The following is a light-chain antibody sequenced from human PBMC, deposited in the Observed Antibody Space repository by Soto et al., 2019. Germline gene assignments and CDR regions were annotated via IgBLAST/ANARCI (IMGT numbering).Light chain of an antibody. CDR1: QSVSRY. CDR3: QQYNNWPPWT. Sequence: EIVLTQSPGTLSLSPGERATLSCRASQSVSRYLAWYQQKPGQAPRLLISGASSRATGIPDRFSGSGSGTEFTLTISSLQSEDFAIYYCQQYNNWPPWTFGQGTKVDI. J-gene: IGKJ1*01. CDR2: GAS. V-gene: IGKV3D-15*01.